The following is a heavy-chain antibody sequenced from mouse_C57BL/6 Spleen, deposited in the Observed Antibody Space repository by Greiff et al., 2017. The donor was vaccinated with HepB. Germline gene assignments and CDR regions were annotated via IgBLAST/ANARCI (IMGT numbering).Heavy chain of an antibody. V-gene: IGHV5-16*01. J-gene: IGHJ4*01. CDR2: INYDGSST. CDR1: GFTFSDYY. Sequence: GNLVESEGGLVQPGSSMKLSCTASGFTFSDYYMAWVRQVPEKGLEWVANINYDGSSTYYLDSLKSRFIISRDNAKNILYLQMSSLKSEDTATYYCARDRGTGAMDYWGQGTSVTVSS. D-gene: IGHD4-1*01. CDR3: ARDRGTGAMDY.